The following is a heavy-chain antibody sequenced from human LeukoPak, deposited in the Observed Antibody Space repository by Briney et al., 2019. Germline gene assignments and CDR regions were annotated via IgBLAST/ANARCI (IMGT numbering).Heavy chain of an antibody. J-gene: IGHJ5*02. CDR2: ISYDGSNK. CDR3: ARELYYYDSSGYYNWFDP. Sequence: GGSLRLSCAASGFTFSSYAMHWVRQAPGKGLEWVAVISYDGSNKYYADSVKGRFTISRGNSENTLYLQMNSLRAEDTAVYYCARELYYYDSSGYYNWFDPWDQGTLVTVSS. CDR1: GFTFSSYA. D-gene: IGHD3-22*01. V-gene: IGHV3-30-3*01.